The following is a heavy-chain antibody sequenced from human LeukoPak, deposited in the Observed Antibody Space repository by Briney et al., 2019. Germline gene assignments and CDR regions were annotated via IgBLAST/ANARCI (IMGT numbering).Heavy chain of an antibody. V-gene: IGHV1-69*13. J-gene: IGHJ4*02. CDR3: ARNDYGDYYPDY. D-gene: IGHD4-17*01. Sequence: ASVKVSCKASGGTFSSYAISWVRQAPGPGLEWMGGIIPIFGTANYAQKFQGRVTITADESTSTAYMELSSLRSEDTAVYYCARNDYGDYYPDYWGQGTLVTVSS. CDR1: GGTFSSYA. CDR2: IIPIFGTA.